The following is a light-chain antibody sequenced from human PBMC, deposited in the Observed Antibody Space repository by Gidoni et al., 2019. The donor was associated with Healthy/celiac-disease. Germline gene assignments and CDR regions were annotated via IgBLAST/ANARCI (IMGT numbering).Light chain of an antibody. CDR1: KLGDKY. Sequence: SYDSPNPTSLALPPGQTASITCSGDKLGDKYACWYQQKPGQSPVLVIYQDSKRPSGIPERFSGSNSGNTATLTISGTQAMDEADYYCQAWDSSTDVFGTGTKVTVL. J-gene: IGLJ1*01. CDR2: QDS. V-gene: IGLV3-1*01. CDR3: QAWDSSTDV.